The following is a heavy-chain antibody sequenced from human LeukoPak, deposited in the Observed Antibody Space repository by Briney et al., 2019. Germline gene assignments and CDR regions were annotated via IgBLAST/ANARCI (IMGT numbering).Heavy chain of an antibody. V-gene: IGHV1-2*02. D-gene: IGHD2-15*01. Sequence: ASVKVSCKASGYTFTGDYMHWVRQAPGQGLEWMGWINPRSGGTKYAQKFQGRVTMTRDTSINTAYMELSRLRSDDTAVYYCVREDIVVVVAATGWFDPWGQGTLVTVSS. CDR1: GYTFTGDY. J-gene: IGHJ5*02. CDR2: INPRSGGT. CDR3: VREDIVVVVAATGWFDP.